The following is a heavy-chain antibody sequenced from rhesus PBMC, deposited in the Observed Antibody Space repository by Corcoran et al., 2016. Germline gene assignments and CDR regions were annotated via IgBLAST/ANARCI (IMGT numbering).Heavy chain of an antibody. CDR2: ISDNGGST. V-gene: IGHV4-160*01. CDR3: AREPPPYLAAAGAPYLG. J-gene: IGHJ4*01. CDR1: GGSISSTY. Sequence: QVQLQESGPGLVKPSETLSLTCAVSGGSISSTYWTWIRQAPGTGLAWIGRISDNGGSTDYNPSLRSRVTISTDTSNNQFSLKLRSVTAADTAVYYCAREPPPYLAAAGAPYLGWGQGVLVTVSS. D-gene: IGHD6-31*01.